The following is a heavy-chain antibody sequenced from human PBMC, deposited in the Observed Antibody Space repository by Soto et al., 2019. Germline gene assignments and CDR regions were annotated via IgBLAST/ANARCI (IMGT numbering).Heavy chain of an antibody. D-gene: IGHD2-2*02. CDR2: INPNSGGT. J-gene: IGHJ4*02. CDR1: GYTFTGYY. Sequence: ASVKVSCKASGYTFTGYYMHWVRQAPGQGLEWMGWINPNSGGTNYAQKFQGRVTMTRDTSISTAYMELSRLRSDDTAVYHCATSYLRCSSTSCYRLYYFDYWGQGTLVTVSS. V-gene: IGHV1-2*02. CDR3: ATSYLRCSSTSCYRLYYFDY.